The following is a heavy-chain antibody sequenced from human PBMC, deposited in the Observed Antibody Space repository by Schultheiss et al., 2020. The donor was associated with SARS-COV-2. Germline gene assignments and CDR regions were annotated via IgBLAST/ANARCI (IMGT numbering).Heavy chain of an antibody. V-gene: IGHV3-23*01. CDR1: GFTFSTYA. Sequence: GESLKISCAASGFTFSTYAMNWVRQAPGKGLEWVSAISSSGSTIYYADSVKGRFTISRDNSNNTLYLEMNDLRADDTSVYYCTRAIRGAFDAWGQGTMVTVSS. D-gene: IGHD3-10*01. CDR3: TRAIRGAFDA. J-gene: IGHJ3*01. CDR2: ISSSGSTI.